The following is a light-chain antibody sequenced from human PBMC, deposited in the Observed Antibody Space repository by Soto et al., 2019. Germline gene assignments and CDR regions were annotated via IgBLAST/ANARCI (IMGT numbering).Light chain of an antibody. J-gene: IGLJ3*02. CDR2: GNS. CDR3: QSYDSSRSGWV. CDR1: SSNIGAGYD. Sequence: QSVLTQPPSVSGAPGQRVTISCTGRSSNIGAGYDVHWYQQLPVTAPKLLVYGNSNRPSGVPDRFSGSKSGTSASLAITGLRAEDEADYYCQSYDSSRSGWVFGGGTKLT. V-gene: IGLV1-40*01.